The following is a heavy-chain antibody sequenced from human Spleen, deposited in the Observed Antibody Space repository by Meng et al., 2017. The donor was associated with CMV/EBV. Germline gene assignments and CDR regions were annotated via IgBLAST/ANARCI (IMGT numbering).Heavy chain of an antibody. CDR3: ARRRALITAFGVVEE. D-gene: IGHD3-3*01. V-gene: IGHV3-48*03. J-gene: IGHJ4*02. CDR1: GFTFRSYE. CDR2: ISSSGETK. Sequence: LSLTCVGSGFTFRSYEMNWVRQAPGKGLEWISYISSSGETKYYADSVKGRFTISRDNAKKSLFLQMNSLSPEDTAFYYCARRRALITAFGVVEEWGQGTLVTVSS.